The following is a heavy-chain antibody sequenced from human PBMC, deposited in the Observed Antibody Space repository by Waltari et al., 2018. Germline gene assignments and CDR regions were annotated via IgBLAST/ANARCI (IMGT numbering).Heavy chain of an antibody. CDR1: GYSISSGYY. D-gene: IGHD1-7*01. Sequence: QVQLQESGPGLMKPSETLSLTCAVSGYSISSGYYWGWIRQPPGKGLEWIGSIYHSGSTYYNPSLKSRVTISVDTSKNQFSLKLSSVTAADTAVYYCARASITGTTLFLHWGQGTLVTVSS. J-gene: IGHJ4*02. CDR3: ARASITGTTLFLH. CDR2: IYHSGST. V-gene: IGHV4-38-2*01.